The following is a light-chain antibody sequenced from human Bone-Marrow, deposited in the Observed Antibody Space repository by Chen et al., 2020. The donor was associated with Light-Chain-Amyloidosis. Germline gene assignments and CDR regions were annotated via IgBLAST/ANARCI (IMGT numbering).Light chain of an antibody. J-gene: IGKJ2*03. V-gene: IGKV1-33*01. CDR1: QDISNS. CDR2: DAS. Sequence: DIQMTQSPSSLSASVGDTVTITCQASQDISNSLNWYQHKPGKAPKLLVWDASNLETGVPSRFGGRGSGAVFTFTISSLQPEDFATYYCQQYEYLYSFGQGTKLE. CDR3: QQYEYLYS.